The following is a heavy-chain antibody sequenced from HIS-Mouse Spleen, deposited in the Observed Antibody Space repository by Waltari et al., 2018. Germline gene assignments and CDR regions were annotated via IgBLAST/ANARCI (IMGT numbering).Heavy chain of an antibody. J-gene: IGHJ2*01. Sequence: QLQLHESAPGLVKPSETLSLTCTVPGGSISSSSYYWGWIRQPRGKALEWIGSIYYSWSTYYNPSLKSRVTISVDTSKNQFSLKLSSVTAADTAVYYCAREIPYSSSWYDWYFDLWGRGTLVTVSS. D-gene: IGHD6-13*01. V-gene: IGHV4-39*07. CDR1: GGSISSSSYY. CDR3: AREIPYSSSWYDWYFDL. CDR2: IYYSWST.